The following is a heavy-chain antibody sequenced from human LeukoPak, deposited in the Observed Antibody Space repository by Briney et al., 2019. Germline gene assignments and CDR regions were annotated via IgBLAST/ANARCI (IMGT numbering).Heavy chain of an antibody. V-gene: IGHV3-11*01. Sequence: LSLTCAVYGGSFSGYYWSWIRQAPGKGLEWVSYISTSGSTIYYADSVKGRFTISRDNAKNSLYLQMNSLRAEDTAVYYCARVYYGSGSLHYYYYYMNVWGKGTTVTISS. J-gene: IGHJ6*03. CDR1: GGSFSGYY. D-gene: IGHD3-10*01. CDR3: ARVYYGSGSLHYYYYYMNV. CDR2: ISTSGSTI.